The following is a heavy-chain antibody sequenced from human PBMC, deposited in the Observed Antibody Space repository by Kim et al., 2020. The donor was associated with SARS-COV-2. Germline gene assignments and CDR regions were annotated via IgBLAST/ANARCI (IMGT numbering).Heavy chain of an antibody. J-gene: IGHJ4*02. V-gene: IGHV3-48*02. CDR2: ISSSSSTI. D-gene: IGHD2-21*02. CDR1: GFTFSSYS. CDR3: ARDSTWYGGDYVHFDY. Sequence: GGSLRLSCAASGFTFSSYSMNWVRQAPGKGLEWVSYISSSSSTIYYADSVKGRFTISRDNAKNSLYLQMNSLRDEDTAVYYCARDSTWYGGDYVHFDYWGQGTLVTVSS.